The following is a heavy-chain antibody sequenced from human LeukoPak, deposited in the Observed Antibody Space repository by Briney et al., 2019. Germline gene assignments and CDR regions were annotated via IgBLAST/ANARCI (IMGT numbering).Heavy chain of an antibody. CDR3: ARVLVPAAIDYYFYGMDV. J-gene: IGHJ6*02. Sequence: PGRSLRLSCAASGFTFSSYGMHWVRQAPGKGLEWVAVIWYDGSNKYYADSVKGRFTISRDNAKNSLYLQMNSLRAEDTAVYYCARVLVPAAIDYYFYGMDVWGQGTTVTVSS. CDR2: IWYDGSNK. D-gene: IGHD2-2*02. CDR1: GFTFSSYG. V-gene: IGHV3-33*01.